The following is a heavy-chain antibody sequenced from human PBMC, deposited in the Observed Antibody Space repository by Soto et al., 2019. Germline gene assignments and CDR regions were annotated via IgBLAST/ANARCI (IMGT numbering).Heavy chain of an antibody. CDR1: GFTFSSYA. J-gene: IGHJ4*02. CDR2: ISYDGSNK. Sequence: GGSLRLSCAASGFTFSSYAMHWVRQAPGKGLEWVAVISYDGSNKYYADSVKGRFTISRDNSKNTLYLQMNSLRAEDTAVYYCENIRWELGHFDSWGQGTLVTVSS. D-gene: IGHD1-26*01. V-gene: IGHV3-30-3*01. CDR3: ENIRWELGHFDS.